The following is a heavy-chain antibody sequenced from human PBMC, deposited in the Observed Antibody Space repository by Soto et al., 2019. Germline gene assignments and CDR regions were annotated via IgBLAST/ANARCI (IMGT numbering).Heavy chain of an antibody. CDR2: IYFSGSI. V-gene: IGHV4-39*01. D-gene: IGHD6-25*01. Sequence: PSETLSLTCSFSCGSVISSTYYWGWIRQPPGKALEWIGSIYFSGSIYYKSSLKSRVTISVDTSKNQFSLKLTSVTAADTAVYYCARHGVAALQFDYWGQGTLVTVSS. J-gene: IGHJ4*02. CDR3: ARHGVAALQFDY. CDR1: CGSVISSTYY.